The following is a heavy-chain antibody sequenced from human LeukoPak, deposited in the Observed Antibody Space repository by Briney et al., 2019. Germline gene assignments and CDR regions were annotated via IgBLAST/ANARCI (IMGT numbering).Heavy chain of an antibody. CDR1: GFSLSTTGVG. J-gene: IGHJ5*02. CDR2: IYWDGDD. Sequence: SGPTLVKPTQTLTLTCTFSGFSLSTTGVGVGWIRQPPGKAPEWLSLIYWDGDDRYTPSLKSRLTITKDTSKNQVVLIMTNMHPVDTATYYCVRLNGYPRRWFDPWGQGTLVTASS. CDR3: VRLNGYPRRWFDP. D-gene: IGHD3-22*01. V-gene: IGHV2-5*02.